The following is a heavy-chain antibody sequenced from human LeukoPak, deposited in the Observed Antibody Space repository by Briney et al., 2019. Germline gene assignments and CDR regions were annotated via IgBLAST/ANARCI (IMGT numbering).Heavy chain of an antibody. D-gene: IGHD1-26*01. CDR1: GGTFSSYT. Sequence: SVKVSCQASGGTFSSYTISWVRQAPGQGLEWMGGIIPIRGIANYAQKFQGRVTITTDKSTSTAYMELSSLRSEDTAVYYCAREWGFGSGSYNAFDIWGQGTMVTVSS. CDR2: IIPIRGIA. V-gene: IGHV1-69*10. CDR3: AREWGFGSGSYNAFDI. J-gene: IGHJ3*02.